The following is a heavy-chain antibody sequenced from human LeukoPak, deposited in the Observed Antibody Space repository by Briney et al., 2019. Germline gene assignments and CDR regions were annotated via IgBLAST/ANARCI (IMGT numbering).Heavy chain of an antibody. Sequence: GGSLRLSCAASGFTFSDYYMSWIRQAPGKGLEWVSYISSSGSTIYYADSVKGRLTISRDNAKNSPYLQMNSLRAEDTAVYYCAREGGAQWLGPYNLDYWGQGTLVTVSS. D-gene: IGHD6-19*01. CDR3: AREGGAQWLGPYNLDY. CDR2: ISSSGSTI. J-gene: IGHJ4*02. CDR1: GFTFSDYY. V-gene: IGHV3-11*01.